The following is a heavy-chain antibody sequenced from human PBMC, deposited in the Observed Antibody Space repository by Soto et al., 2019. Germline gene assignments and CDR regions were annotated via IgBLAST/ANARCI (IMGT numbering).Heavy chain of an antibody. CDR2: ISSSSSYI. CDR3: ARDGYYYDSSGGSYNWFDP. CDR1: GFTFSSYN. J-gene: IGHJ5*02. V-gene: IGHV3-21*01. Sequence: PVGSLRLSCAASGFTFSSYNMNWVRQAPGKGLEWVSSISSSSSYIYYADSVKGRFTISRDNAKNSLYLQMNSLRAEDTAVYYCARDGYYYDSSGGSYNWFDPWGQGTLVTVSS. D-gene: IGHD3-22*01.